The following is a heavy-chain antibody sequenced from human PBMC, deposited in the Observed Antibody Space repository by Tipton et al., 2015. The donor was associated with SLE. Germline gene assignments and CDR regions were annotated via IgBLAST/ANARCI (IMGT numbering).Heavy chain of an antibody. J-gene: IGHJ4*02. D-gene: IGHD1-26*01. Sequence: TLSLTCTVSGGSISGYYWSWIRQPAGKGLGWVGRIYSSGSTIYNPPLKSRLTLSLDMSNNQFSLRVRSVTAADTAVYYCARGGGSYYDYWGQGRLVTVSS. CDR3: ARGGGSYYDY. V-gene: IGHV4-4*07. CDR1: GGSISGYY. CDR2: IYSSGST.